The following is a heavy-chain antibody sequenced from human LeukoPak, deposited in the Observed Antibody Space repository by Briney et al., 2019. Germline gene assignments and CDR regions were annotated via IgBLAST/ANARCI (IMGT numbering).Heavy chain of an antibody. CDR1: GFIFSSFS. D-gene: IGHD6-6*01. CDR2: IYSTGDT. CDR3: ARGGRSSQLV. V-gene: IGHV3-53*01. Sequence: GGSLRLSCAASGFIFSSFSMSWVRQSPGKGLECVSIIYSTGDTYYADPVTSRFTISRDVSKNTVYLQMNSLRAEDTAVYYCARGGRSSQLVWGQGTRVTVS. J-gene: IGHJ4*02.